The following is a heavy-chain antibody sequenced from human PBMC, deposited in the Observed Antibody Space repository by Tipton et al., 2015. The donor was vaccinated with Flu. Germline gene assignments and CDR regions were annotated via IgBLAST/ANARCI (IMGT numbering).Heavy chain of an antibody. J-gene: IGHJ4*02. CDR2: IYPSGNT. D-gene: IGHD3-10*01. Sequence: TLSLTCTVSGGSLSSYFWSWIRQPAGKGLEWIGRIYPSGNTNYNPSLQSRVTMSVDTSRNQFSLKLSSVTAADTAVYYCAREGVQGVHAYLLYWGQGTLVTVSS. CDR1: GGSLSSYF. V-gene: IGHV4-4*07. CDR3: AREGVQGVHAYLLY.